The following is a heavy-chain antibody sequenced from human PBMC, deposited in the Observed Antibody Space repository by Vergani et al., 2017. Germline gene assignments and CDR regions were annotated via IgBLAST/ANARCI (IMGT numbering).Heavy chain of an antibody. D-gene: IGHD3-10*01. V-gene: IGHV4-59*01. CDR1: GGSMSGYY. J-gene: IGHJ5*02. CDR3: GRVADFYGLGSRLLDL. CDR2: MYHSGST. Sequence: QVRLQESGPGLVKPSETLSLTCSVSGGSMSGYYWSWIRQPPGKELEWIGYMYHSGSTNYNPSLDTRVTISGDTSKNQFSLKLNSVTAADTAVYYCGRVADFYGLGSRLLDLWGQGILVTVSS.